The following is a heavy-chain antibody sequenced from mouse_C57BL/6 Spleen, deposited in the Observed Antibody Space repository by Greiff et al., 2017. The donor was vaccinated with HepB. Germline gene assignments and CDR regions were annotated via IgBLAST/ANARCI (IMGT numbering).Heavy chain of an antibody. D-gene: IGHD2-2*01. CDR2: IDPSDSET. Sequence: QVQLQQPGAELVRPGSSVKLSCKASGYTFTSYWMHWVKQRPIQGLEWIGNIDPSDSETHYNQKFKDKATLTVDKSSSTAYMQLSSLTSEDSAVYYCAGRGVTTDFDVWGTGTTVTVSS. V-gene: IGHV1-52*01. J-gene: IGHJ1*03. CDR3: AGRGVTTDFDV. CDR1: GYTFTSYW.